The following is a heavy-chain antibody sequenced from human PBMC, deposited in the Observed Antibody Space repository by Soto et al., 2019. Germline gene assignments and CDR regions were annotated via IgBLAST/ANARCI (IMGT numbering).Heavy chain of an antibody. J-gene: IGHJ5*02. V-gene: IGHV4-34*01. CDR3: ARDKGGYDEAILFT. D-gene: IGHD5-12*01. CDR1: GGSFSGYY. Sequence: SETLSLTCAVYGGSFSGYYWSWIRQPPGKGLEWIGEINHSGSTNYNPSLKSRVTISVDTSKNQFSLKLSSVTAADTAVYYCARDKGGYDEAILFTWGQGTLVTVSS. CDR2: INHSGST.